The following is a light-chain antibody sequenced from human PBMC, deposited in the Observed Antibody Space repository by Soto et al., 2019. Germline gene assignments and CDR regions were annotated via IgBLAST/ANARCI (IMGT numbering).Light chain of an antibody. CDR2: GAS. V-gene: IGKV3-15*01. CDR1: QSVSNN. J-gene: IGKJ1*01. Sequence: EIVMTQSPATLSVSPGERATLSCRASQSVSNNLAWYQKKPGQAPRLLIYGASTRATGIPARFSGSGSGTELTLTISSLQSEDFAFYYCQQYNNWWTFGQGNRVDIK. CDR3: QQYNNWWT.